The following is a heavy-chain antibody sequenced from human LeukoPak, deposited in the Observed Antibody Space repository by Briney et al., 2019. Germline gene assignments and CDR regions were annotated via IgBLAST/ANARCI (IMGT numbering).Heavy chain of an antibody. CDR3: ARANYDFWSVRYQYYYFDY. J-gene: IGHJ4*02. V-gene: IGHV1-18*01. CDR2: ISAYNGNT. D-gene: IGHD3-3*01. CDR1: GYTFTSYG. Sequence: GASVKVSCKASGYTFTSYGISWVRQAPGQGLEWMGWISAYNGNTNYAQKLQGRVTMTTDTSTSTAYMELRSLRSDDTAVYYCARANYDFWSVRYQYYYFDYWGQGTLVTVSS.